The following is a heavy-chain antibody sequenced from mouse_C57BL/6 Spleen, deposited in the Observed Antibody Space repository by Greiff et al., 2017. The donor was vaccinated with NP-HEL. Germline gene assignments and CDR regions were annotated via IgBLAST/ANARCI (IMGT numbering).Heavy chain of an antibody. J-gene: IGHJ4*01. V-gene: IGHV1-64*01. CDR1: GYTFTSYW. CDR3: ARVLEGFYAMDH. Sequence: VQLQQPGAELVKPGASVKLSCKASGYTFTSYWMHWVKQRPGQGLEWIGMIHPNSGSTNYNEKFKSKATLTVDKSSSTAYMQLSSLTSEDSAVYYCARVLEGFYAMDHWGQGTSVTVSS. D-gene: IGHD2-14*01. CDR2: IHPNSGST.